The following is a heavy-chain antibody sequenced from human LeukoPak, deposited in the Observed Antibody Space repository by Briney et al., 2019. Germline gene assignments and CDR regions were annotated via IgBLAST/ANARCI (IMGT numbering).Heavy chain of an antibody. J-gene: IGHJ6*02. V-gene: IGHV1-18*01. Sequence: ASVKVSCKASGSTFTSYGISWVRQAPGQGLEWMGWISAYHGNTNYAQKLQGRVTMTTDTSTSTAYMELRSLRSDDTAVYYCARDLTMIVVVRDYYHGMDVWGQGTTVTVSS. CDR1: GSTFTSYG. CDR2: ISAYHGNT. CDR3: ARDLTMIVVVRDYYHGMDV. D-gene: IGHD3-22*01.